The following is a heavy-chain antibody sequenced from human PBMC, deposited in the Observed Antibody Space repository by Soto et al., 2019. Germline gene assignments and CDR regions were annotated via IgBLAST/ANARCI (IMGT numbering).Heavy chain of an antibody. CDR2: IGGRGTSA. Sequence: GGSLRLSCAASGFSFSNYAMSWVRQAPGKGLEWLSGIGGRGTSAYYADSVKGRFAISRDNSENTVFLQLNSLSADDTAVYFSAQSPYVDSSGAFYDFWGQGTLVTVSS. J-gene: IGHJ4*02. D-gene: IGHD3-22*01. V-gene: IGHV3-23*01. CDR1: GFSFSNYA. CDR3: AQSPYVDSSGAFYDF.